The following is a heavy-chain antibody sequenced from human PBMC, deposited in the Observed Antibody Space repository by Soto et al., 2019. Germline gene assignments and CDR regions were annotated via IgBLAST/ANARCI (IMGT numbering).Heavy chain of an antibody. D-gene: IGHD3-22*01. CDR1: GFTFSSYA. V-gene: IGHV3-23*01. Sequence: GWSLRLSCAASGFTFSSYAMSWVRQAPGKGLEWVSAISGSGGSTYYADSVTGPFTISRDNSKNTLDLQMNSVRVEDTALYYCAKSFDFYDISGYLRVPWFXYWGERTLVPVSS. J-gene: IGHJ4*02. CDR3: AKSFDFYDISGYLRVPWFXY. CDR2: ISGSGGST.